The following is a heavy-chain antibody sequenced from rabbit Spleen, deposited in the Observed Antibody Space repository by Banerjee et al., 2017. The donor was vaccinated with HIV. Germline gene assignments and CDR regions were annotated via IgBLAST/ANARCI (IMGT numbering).Heavy chain of an antibody. CDR1: GFSFSSSDY. CDR3: ARDTSSSFSSYGMDL. V-gene: IGHV1S40*01. CDR2: IDSGSSGFT. Sequence: QSLEEAGGDLVKPGASLTLTCTASGFSFSSSDYMCWVRQAPGKGLEWIACIDSGSSGFTYFASWANGRFTISKTSSTTVTLQMTSLTAADTATYFCARDTSSSFSSYGMDLWGQGTLVTVS. D-gene: IGHD1-1*01. J-gene: IGHJ6*01.